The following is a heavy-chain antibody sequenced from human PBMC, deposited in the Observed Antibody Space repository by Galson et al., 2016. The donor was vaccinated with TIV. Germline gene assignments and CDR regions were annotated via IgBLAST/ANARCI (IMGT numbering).Heavy chain of an antibody. Sequence: CAISGDSVSSTSAAWNWIRQSPSRGLEWLGRTFYRSKWYNDYAPSVKSRITINPDTSKNQFSLQLNSVTPEDAAVYYCARGAPSVFGVVTTLDYWGQGTLVTVSS. CDR1: GDSVSSTSAA. J-gene: IGHJ4*02. D-gene: IGHD3-3*01. CDR2: TFYRSKWYN. V-gene: IGHV6-1*01. CDR3: ARGAPSVFGVVTTLDY.